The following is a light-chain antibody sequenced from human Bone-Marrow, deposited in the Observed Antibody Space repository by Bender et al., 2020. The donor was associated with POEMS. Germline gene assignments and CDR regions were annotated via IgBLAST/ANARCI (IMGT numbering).Light chain of an antibody. CDR3: SAWDGILNGWV. Sequence: IGGNAVPSWQQLPGTAPKLLIYGNDQRPSGVPDRFSGSKSGTSASLAISGLQSEDEADYFCSAWDGILNGWVFGGGTELTVL. CDR1: IGGNA. J-gene: IGLJ3*02. CDR2: GND. V-gene: IGLV1-44*01.